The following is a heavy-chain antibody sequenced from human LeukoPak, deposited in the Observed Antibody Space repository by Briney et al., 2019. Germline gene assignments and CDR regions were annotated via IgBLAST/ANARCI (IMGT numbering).Heavy chain of an antibody. J-gene: IGHJ4*02. Sequence: GGSLRLSCAASRFTFSSYGMHWVRQAPGKGLEWVGNIKQDGSEQYYVDSLQGRFTISRDNAKNSLYLQMNSLRVEDTAVYYCARGLSYCSNGICPFDYWGQGTLVTVSS. CDR3: ARGLSYCSNGICPFDY. V-gene: IGHV3-7*01. CDR1: RFTFSSYG. D-gene: IGHD2-8*01. CDR2: IKQDGSEQ.